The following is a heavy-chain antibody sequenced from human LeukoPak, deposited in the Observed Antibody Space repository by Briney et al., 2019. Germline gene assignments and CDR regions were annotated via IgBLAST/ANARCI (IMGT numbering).Heavy chain of an antibody. V-gene: IGHV3-21*01. Sequence: GGSLRLSCAASGFTFSSYSMNWVRQAPGKGLEWVSSISSSSSYIYYADSVKGRFTISRDNAKNSLYLQMNGLRAEDTAVYYCAKGLRPRALKLVAFYIWGQGTMVTVSS. J-gene: IGHJ3*02. CDR2: ISSSSSYI. D-gene: IGHD1-1*01. CDR3: AKGLRPRALKLVAFYI. CDR1: GFTFSSYS.